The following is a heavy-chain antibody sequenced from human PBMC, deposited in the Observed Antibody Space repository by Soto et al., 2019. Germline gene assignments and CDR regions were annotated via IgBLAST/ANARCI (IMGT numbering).Heavy chain of an antibody. Sequence: GSLRLSCAASGVSFGSDALSWVRQAPGKWLEWVSTISGSDGKTFYADSLKGRFSISRDTSQSTLYLQMNSLRADDTAMYYCARWSYLDYWGQGTRVTVSS. CDR2: ISGSDGKT. CDR1: GVSFGSDA. CDR3: ARWSYLDY. D-gene: IGHD3-3*01. J-gene: IGHJ4*02. V-gene: IGHV3-23*01.